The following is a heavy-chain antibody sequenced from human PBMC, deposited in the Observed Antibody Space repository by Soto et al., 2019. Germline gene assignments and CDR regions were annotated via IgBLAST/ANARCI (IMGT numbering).Heavy chain of an antibody. CDR2: ISWNSGSI. CDR3: AKANWNYGAFDI. Sequence: ESGGGLVQPGRSLRLSCAASGFTFDDYAMHWVRQAPGKGLEWVSGISWNSGSIGYADSVKGRFTISRDNAKNSLYLQMNSLRAEDTALYYCAKANWNYGAFDIWGQGTMVTVSS. J-gene: IGHJ3*02. V-gene: IGHV3-9*01. CDR1: GFTFDDYA. D-gene: IGHD1-7*01.